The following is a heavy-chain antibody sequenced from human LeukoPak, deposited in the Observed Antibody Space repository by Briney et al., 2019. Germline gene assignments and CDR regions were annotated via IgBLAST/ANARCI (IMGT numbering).Heavy chain of an antibody. Sequence: SETLSLTCTVPGGSISSYYWSWIRQPPGKGLEWIGYIYYSGSTNHNPSLKSRVTISVDTSKNQFSLKLSSVTAADTAVYYCARDKWSGEAFDIWGQGTMVTVSS. CDR2: IYYSGST. CDR1: GGSISSYY. D-gene: IGHD3-3*01. J-gene: IGHJ3*02. V-gene: IGHV4-59*01. CDR3: ARDKWSGEAFDI.